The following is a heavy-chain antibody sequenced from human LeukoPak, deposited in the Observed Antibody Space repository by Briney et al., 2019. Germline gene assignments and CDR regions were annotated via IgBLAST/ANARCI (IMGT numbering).Heavy chain of an antibody. CDR3: AGGRTASSGWYTCSDY. J-gene: IGHJ4*02. CDR2: IKQDGSEK. D-gene: IGHD6-19*01. V-gene: IGHV3-7*01. Sequence: GGSLRLSCAASGFTFSSYWMSWVRQAPGKGLEWVANIKQDGSEKYYVDSVKGRFTISRDNAKNSLYLQMNSLRAEDTAVYYCAGGRTASSGWYTCSDYWGQGTLVTVSS. CDR1: GFTFSSYW.